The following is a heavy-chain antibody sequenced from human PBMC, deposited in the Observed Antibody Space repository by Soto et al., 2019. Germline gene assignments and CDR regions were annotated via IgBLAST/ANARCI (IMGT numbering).Heavy chain of an antibody. CDR1: GFTFSSYA. Sequence: GGSLRLSCAASGFTFSSYAMYWVRQAPGKGLEWVGRIKRKIKGGTIDYDAPVKGRFTISRNDTKNTQKQQMKNQKTEDTAVYYCTTDYCISTTCYLNYWGQGT. CDR2: IKRKIKGGTI. CDR3: TTDYCISTTCYLNY. J-gene: IGHJ4*02. V-gene: IGHV3-15*07. D-gene: IGHD2-2*01.